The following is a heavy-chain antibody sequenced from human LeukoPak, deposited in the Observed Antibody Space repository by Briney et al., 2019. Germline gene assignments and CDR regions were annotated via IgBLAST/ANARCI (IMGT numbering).Heavy chain of an antibody. Sequence: GGSLRLSCAASGFTFSSYAMSWVRQAPGKGLEWVSAISGSGGSTYYADSVKGRFTISRDNSKNTLYLQMNSLRAEDTAVYYCAKSTGYCSSTECGGVGVPLYYFDYWGQGTLVTVSS. J-gene: IGHJ4*02. CDR3: AKSTGYCSSTECGGVGVPLYYFDY. CDR1: GFTFSSYA. CDR2: ISGSGGST. D-gene: IGHD2-2*01. V-gene: IGHV3-23*01.